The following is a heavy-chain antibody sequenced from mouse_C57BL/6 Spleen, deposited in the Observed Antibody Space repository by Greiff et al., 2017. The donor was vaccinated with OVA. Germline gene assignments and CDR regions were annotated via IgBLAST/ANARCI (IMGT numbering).Heavy chain of an antibody. Sequence: EVQLQESGGGLVQPKGSLKLSCAASGFSFNTYAMNWVRQAPGKGLEWVARIRSKSNNYATYYADSVKDRFTISRDDSESMLYLQMNNLKTEDTAMYYCVSPYYGYEFAYWGQGTLVTVSA. CDR2: IRSKSNNYAT. J-gene: IGHJ3*01. V-gene: IGHV10-1*01. D-gene: IGHD2-9*01. CDR3: VSPYYGYEFAY. CDR1: GFSFNTYA.